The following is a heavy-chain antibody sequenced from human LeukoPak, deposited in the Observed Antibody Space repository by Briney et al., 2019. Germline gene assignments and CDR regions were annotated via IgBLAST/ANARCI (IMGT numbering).Heavy chain of an antibody. CDR1: GFTFTSYA. CDR3: AKATKAIVVDNYFDY. J-gene: IGHJ4*02. V-gene: IGHV3-23*01. Sequence: RPGGSLRLSCAASGFTFTSYAMSWVRQAPGKGLEWVSSVSANGGGTYYADSVKGRFTISRDNSKKTLYLQMNSLRAEDTAVYYCAKATKAIVVDNYFDYWGQGTLVTVSS. CDR2: VSANGGGT. D-gene: IGHD3-22*01.